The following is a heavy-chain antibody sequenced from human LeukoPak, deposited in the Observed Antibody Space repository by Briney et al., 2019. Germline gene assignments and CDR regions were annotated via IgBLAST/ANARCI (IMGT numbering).Heavy chain of an antibody. D-gene: IGHD6-19*01. CDR3: AGAARLIAVAGRGGWFDP. V-gene: IGHV4-39*01. J-gene: IGHJ5*02. CDR1: GGSISSSSYY. CDR2: IYYSGST. Sequence: SETLSLTCTVSGGSISSSSYYWGWIRQPPGKGLEWIGSIYYSGSTYYNPSLKSRVTISVDTSKNQFSLKLSSVTAADTAVYYCAGAARLIAVAGRGGWFDPWGQGTLVTVSS.